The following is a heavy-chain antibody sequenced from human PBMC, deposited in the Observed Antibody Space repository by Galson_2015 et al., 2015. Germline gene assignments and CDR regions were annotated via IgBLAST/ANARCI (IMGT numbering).Heavy chain of an antibody. Sequence: ETLSLTCAVSGGSISSSSYYWGWIRQPPGKGLEWIGSIYYSGSTYYNPSLKSRVTISVDTSKNQFSLRLSSVTAADTAVYYCASQLHDAFDIWGQGTMVTVSS. CDR1: GGSISSSSYY. V-gene: IGHV4-39*01. CDR2: IYYSGST. CDR3: ASQLHDAFDI. J-gene: IGHJ3*02.